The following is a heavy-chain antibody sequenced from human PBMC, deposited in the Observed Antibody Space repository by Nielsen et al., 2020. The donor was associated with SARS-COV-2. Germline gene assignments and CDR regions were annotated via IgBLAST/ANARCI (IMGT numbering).Heavy chain of an antibody. D-gene: IGHD3-3*01. Sequence: SETLSLTCSVSGGSVSSSFYYWGWIRQPPGKGLEWIGSINYSGNTYYNPSLKSRVTMSVDMSKNQFSLRLKSVTAADTAVYYCARLYSFWSGDPPLRYFDSWGQGTLVTVSS. CDR1: GGSVSSSFYY. CDR2: INYSGNT. CDR3: ARLYSFWSGDPPLRYFDS. J-gene: IGHJ4*02. V-gene: IGHV4-39*01.